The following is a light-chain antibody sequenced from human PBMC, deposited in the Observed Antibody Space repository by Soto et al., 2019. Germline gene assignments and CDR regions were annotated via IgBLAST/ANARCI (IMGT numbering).Light chain of an antibody. Sequence: DIVMTQSPLSLPVTPGEPASISCRSSQTLLHSNGYNYLDWYLQKPGQSPQLLIYLGSSRASGVPDRFSGSGSGTEFTLKISRVEAEDVGVYYCMQALQTPTFGGGTKVEIK. J-gene: IGKJ4*01. CDR3: MQALQTPT. CDR1: QTLLHSNGYNY. CDR2: LGS. V-gene: IGKV2-28*01.